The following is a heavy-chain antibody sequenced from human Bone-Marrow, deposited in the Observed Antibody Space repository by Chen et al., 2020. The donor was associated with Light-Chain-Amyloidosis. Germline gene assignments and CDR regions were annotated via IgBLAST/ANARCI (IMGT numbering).Heavy chain of an antibody. V-gene: IGHV3-23*04. CDR3: AKEISYDDILPGYPADAFDI. CDR2: MRGSGGCS. CDR1: GFAFSSYA. J-gene: IGHJ3*02. D-gene: IGHD3-9*01. Sequence: EVQLVESGGGLLQRGGSLRLSCAASGFAFSSYAMSWVRQAPGKGLEWVSTMRGSGGCSYYGGSVRGRLTISRDNSKSALFLQMNSLRAEDTAGYYCAKEISYDDILPGYPADAFDIWGQGTMVTVSS.